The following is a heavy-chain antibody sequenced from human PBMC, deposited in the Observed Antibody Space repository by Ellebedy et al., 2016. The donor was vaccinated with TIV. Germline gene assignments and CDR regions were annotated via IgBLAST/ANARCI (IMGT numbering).Heavy chain of an antibody. V-gene: IGHV3-33*01. Sequence: GGSLRLSXAASGFTFSSYGMHWVRQAPGKGLEWVAVIWYDGSNKYYADSVKGRFTISRDNSKNTLYLQMNSLRAEDTAVYYCASDILTGTTRTYYYYGMDVWGQGTTVTVSS. J-gene: IGHJ6*02. CDR2: IWYDGSNK. CDR1: GFTFSSYG. D-gene: IGHD3-9*01. CDR3: ASDILTGTTRTYYYYGMDV.